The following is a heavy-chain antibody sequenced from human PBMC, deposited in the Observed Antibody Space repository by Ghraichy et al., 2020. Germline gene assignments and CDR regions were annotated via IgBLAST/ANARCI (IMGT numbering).Heavy chain of an antibody. CDR2: INHSGST. Sequence: SETLSLTCAVYGGSFSGYYWSWIRQPPGKGLEWIGEINHSGSTNYNPSLKSRVTISVDTSKNQFSLKLSSVTAADTAVYYCARRRETGYSSSSHLDYFDYWGQGTLVTVSS. CDR3: ARRRETGYSSSSHLDYFDY. D-gene: IGHD6-13*01. V-gene: IGHV4-34*01. J-gene: IGHJ4*02. CDR1: GGSFSGYY.